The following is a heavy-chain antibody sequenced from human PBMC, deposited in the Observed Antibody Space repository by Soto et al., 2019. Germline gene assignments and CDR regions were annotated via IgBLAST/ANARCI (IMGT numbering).Heavy chain of an antibody. CDR2: IYYSGST. J-gene: IGHJ6*02. Sequence: QVQLQESGPGLVKPSQTLSITCTVSGGSISSGGYYWSWIRQHPRKGLEWIGYIYYSGSTYYNPSLKSRVTISVDTSKNQFSLKLSSVTAADTALYYCAREWFAGGYYYFGMDLWGQVTTVTVSS. CDR1: GGSISSGGYY. V-gene: IGHV4-31*03. CDR3: AREWFAGGYYYFGMDL. D-gene: IGHD3-10*01.